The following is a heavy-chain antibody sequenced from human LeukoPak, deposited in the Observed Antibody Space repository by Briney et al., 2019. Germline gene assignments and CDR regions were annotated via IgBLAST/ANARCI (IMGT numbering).Heavy chain of an antibody. J-gene: IGHJ6*02. Sequence: GGSLRLSCAASGFTFSSYAMSWVRQAPGKGLEWVSAISGSGGSTYYADSVKGRFTISRDNSKNTLYLQMNSLRAEDTAVYYCAKDGNIVATLWYYHYGMDVWGQGTTVTVSS. V-gene: IGHV3-23*01. CDR3: AKDGNIVATLWYYHYGMDV. CDR2: ISGSGGST. D-gene: IGHD5-12*01. CDR1: GFTFSSYA.